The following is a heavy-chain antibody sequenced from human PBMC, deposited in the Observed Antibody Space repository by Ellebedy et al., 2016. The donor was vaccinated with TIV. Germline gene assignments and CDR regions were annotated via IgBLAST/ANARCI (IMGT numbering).Heavy chain of an antibody. CDR2: IYSSGST. J-gene: IGHJ2*01. V-gene: IGHV4-31*03. Sequence: MPSEILSLTCTVSGGSISSVDYYWSWIRQHPGKGLEWIGYIYSSGSTYYNPSLKSRVTISVDTSKNQFSLKLSSVTAADKAVYYCSRNSLDGVPSHRYFDLWGRGTLVTVSS. D-gene: IGHD5-18*01. CDR3: SRNSLDGVPSHRYFDL. CDR1: GGSISSVDYY.